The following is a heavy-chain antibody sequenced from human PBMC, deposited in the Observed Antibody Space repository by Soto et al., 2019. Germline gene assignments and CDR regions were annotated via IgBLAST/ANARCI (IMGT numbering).Heavy chain of an antibody. CDR1: GYTFTDYG. CDR2: INAYNGNT. V-gene: IGHV1-18*01. J-gene: IGHJ4*02. Sequence: GASVKVSCKTSGYTFTDYGISWGRQAPGQGLEWMGWINAYNGNTNFAQTLQGRVTMTTDTSTSTAYMELRSLRSDDTAVYYCARDDGHRTFDYWGQGTVVTVSS. CDR3: ARDDGHRTFDY.